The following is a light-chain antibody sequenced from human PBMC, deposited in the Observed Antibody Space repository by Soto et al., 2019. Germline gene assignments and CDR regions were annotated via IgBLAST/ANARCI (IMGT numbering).Light chain of an antibody. CDR1: QSISSW. Sequence: DIQMTQSPSTLSASVGDRVTITCRASQSISSWLAWYQQKPGKAPKLLIYKASTLESGVPSRFSGSESGTEFTLTINSLQPDDFATYYCQQYNSYSWTFGQGTKVEIK. CDR2: KAS. J-gene: IGKJ1*01. V-gene: IGKV1-5*03. CDR3: QQYNSYSWT.